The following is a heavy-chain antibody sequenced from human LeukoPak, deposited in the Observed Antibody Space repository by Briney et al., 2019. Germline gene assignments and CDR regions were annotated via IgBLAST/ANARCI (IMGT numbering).Heavy chain of an antibody. V-gene: IGHV4-39*01. CDR2: IYYSGST. CDR1: AGSISSSSYY. CDR3: ARRVGYYYDSSGYYSDY. Sequence: PSETLSLTCTVSAGSISSSSYYWGWIRQPPGKGLEWIGSIYYSGSTYYNPSLKSRVTISVDTSKNQFSLKLSSVTAADTAVYYCARRVGYYYDSSGYYSDYWGQGTLVTVSS. D-gene: IGHD3-22*01. J-gene: IGHJ4*02.